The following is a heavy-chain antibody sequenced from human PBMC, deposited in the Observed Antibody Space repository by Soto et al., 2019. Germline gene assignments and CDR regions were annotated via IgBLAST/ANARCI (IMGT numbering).Heavy chain of an antibody. CDR1: RFSFSSHG. J-gene: IGHJ4*02. Sequence: PGGCLSLSSAPTRFSFSSHGMHRVGQAPGKGLEWVAIIWYDGSNKYYADSVKGRFTISRDNSKNTLSLQMNSLRAEDTALYYCARDGYCTNAACYNGEDYWGQGT. CDR3: ARDGYCTNAACYNGEDY. V-gene: IGHV3-33*01. D-gene: IGHD2-8*01. CDR2: IWYDGSNK.